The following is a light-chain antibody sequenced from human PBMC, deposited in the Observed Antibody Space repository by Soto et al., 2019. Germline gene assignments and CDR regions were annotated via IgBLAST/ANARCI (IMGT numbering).Light chain of an antibody. CDR1: SSDVGGYNY. V-gene: IGLV2-14*01. Sequence: QSALTQPASVSGSPGQSITISCTGTSSDVGGYNYVSWYQQHPDRAPKLLIYDVNNRPSGVSNRFSGSKSGNTASLTISGLQAEDEAAYYCCSYTGSSTYVFGTGTKVTVL. CDR3: CSYTGSSTYV. J-gene: IGLJ1*01. CDR2: DVN.